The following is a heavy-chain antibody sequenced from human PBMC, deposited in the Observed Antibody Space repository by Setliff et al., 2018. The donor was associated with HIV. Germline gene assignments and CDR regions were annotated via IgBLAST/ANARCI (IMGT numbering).Heavy chain of an antibody. Sequence: SETLSLTCTVSGDSISGGGYYWGWIRQHPGKGLEWIGYIYHSGITYYNPSLKSRVTISLDTSKNQFSLKLSSVTAADTAVYYCARGIAAAEGYFDYWGQGTLVTVSS. J-gene: IGHJ4*02. CDR1: GDSISGGGYY. CDR3: ARGIAAAEGYFDY. D-gene: IGHD6-13*01. CDR2: IYHSGIT. V-gene: IGHV4-31*03.